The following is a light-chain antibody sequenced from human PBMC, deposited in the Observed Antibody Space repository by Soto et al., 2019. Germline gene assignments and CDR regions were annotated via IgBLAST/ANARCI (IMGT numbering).Light chain of an antibody. CDR3: CSYAGSTTWV. V-gene: IGLV2-23*01. J-gene: IGLJ3*02. Sequence: QSALTQPASVSGSPGQSITISCTGTSSDIGSDKLVSWYQQHPGRAPKIIIYEAFERPSGVSNRFSGSRSGNTASLTISGLRGEDEADYYCCSYAGSTTWVFGGGTQLTVL. CDR2: EAF. CDR1: SSDIGSDKL.